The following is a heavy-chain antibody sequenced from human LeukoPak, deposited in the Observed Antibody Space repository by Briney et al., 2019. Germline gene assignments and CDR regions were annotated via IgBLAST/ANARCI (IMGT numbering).Heavy chain of an antibody. J-gene: IGHJ6*03. CDR3: ARSRYYYDSSGPGNYYYYMDV. CDR1: GYSISSGYY. Sequence: SETLSLTCAVSGYSISSGYYWGWIRQPPGKGLEWIGSIYHSGSTYYNPSLKSRVTISVDTSKNQFSLKLSSVTAADTAVYYCARSRYYYDSSGPGNYYYYMDVWGKGTTVTVSS. V-gene: IGHV4-38-2*01. D-gene: IGHD3-22*01. CDR2: IYHSGST.